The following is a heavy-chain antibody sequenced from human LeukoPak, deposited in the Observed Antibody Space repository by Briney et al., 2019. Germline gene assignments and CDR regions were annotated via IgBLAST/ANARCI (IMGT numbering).Heavy chain of an antibody. CDR2: ISGSGGST. Sequence: PGGSLRLSCAASGFTFSSYAMSWVRQAPGKGLEWVSAISGSGGSTYYADSVKGRFTISRDNSKNTLYLQMNSLRAEDTAVYYCAKGLFGYCSSTSCYPLDYWGQGTLVTVSS. CDR3: AKGLFGYCSSTSCYPLDY. V-gene: IGHV3-23*01. D-gene: IGHD2-2*03. J-gene: IGHJ4*02. CDR1: GFTFSSYA.